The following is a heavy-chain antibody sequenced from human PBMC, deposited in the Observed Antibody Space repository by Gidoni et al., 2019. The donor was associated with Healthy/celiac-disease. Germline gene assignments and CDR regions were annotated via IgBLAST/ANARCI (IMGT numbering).Heavy chain of an antibody. CDR2: INPSGGST. J-gene: IGHJ6*02. CDR1: GYTFTSYY. V-gene: IGHV1-46*01. D-gene: IGHD2-2*02. CDR3: ARDLIVVVPAAIPVGRYYYGMDV. Sequence: QVQLVQSGAEVKKPGASVKVSCKASGYTFTSYYMHWVRQAPGQGLEWMGIINPSGGSTSYAQKFQGRVTMTRDTSTSTVYMELSSLRSEDTAVYYCARDLIVVVPAAIPVGRYYYGMDVWGQGTTVTVSS.